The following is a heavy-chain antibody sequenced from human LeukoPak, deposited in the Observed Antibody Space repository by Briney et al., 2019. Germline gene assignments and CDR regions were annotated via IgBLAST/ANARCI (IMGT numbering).Heavy chain of an antibody. D-gene: IGHD3/OR15-3a*01. J-gene: IGHJ4*02. Sequence: SETLSLTCTVSGDSITGFYWSWIRQPPGEGLEWIGYIYSSGSTYYNPSLKSRVTISVDMSKNQFSLKLSSVTAADTAFYYCTRRRWTFDYWGQGTLVTVSS. CDR1: GDSITGFY. CDR2: IYSSGST. V-gene: IGHV4-59*08. CDR3: TRRRWTFDY.